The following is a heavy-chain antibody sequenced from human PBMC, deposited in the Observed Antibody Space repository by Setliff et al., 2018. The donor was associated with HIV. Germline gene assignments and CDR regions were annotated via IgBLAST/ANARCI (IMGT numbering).Heavy chain of an antibody. D-gene: IGHD6-19*01. CDR2: IYYSGST. V-gene: IGHV4-59*08. Sequence: SCKASGYTFTNYAIHWVRQAPGQRLEWIGYIYYSGSTNYNPSLKSRVTISVDTSKNQFSLKPSSVTAADTAVYYCARLAYSSGWSPSYYFDYWGQGTLVTVSS. CDR3: ARLAYSSGWSPSYYFDY. CDR1: GYTFTNYA. J-gene: IGHJ4*02.